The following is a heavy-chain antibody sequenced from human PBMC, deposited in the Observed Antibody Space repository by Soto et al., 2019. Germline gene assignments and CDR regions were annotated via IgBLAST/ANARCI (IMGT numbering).Heavy chain of an antibody. D-gene: IGHD2-15*01. CDR1: GGSISSYY. J-gene: IGHJ6*03. CDR2: IYYSGST. Sequence: PSETLSLTCTVSGGSISSYYWSWIRQPPGKGLEWIGYIYYSGSTNYNPSLKSRVTISVDTSKNQFSLKLSSVTAADTAVYYCARLPRGYCSGGSCYGDYYYYMDVWGKGTTVTVSS. CDR3: ARLPRGYCSGGSCYGDYYYYMDV. V-gene: IGHV4-59*08.